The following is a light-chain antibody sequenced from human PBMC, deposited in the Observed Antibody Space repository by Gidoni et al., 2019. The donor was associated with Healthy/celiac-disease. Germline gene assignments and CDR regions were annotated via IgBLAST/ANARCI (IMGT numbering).Light chain of an antibody. CDR1: QSISSY. V-gene: IGKV1-39*01. Sequence: DIQMTQSPSSLSASVGDRVTITCRASQSISSYLNWYQQKPGKAPKRLIYAASSLQSGFPSRFSGSGSGTDFTLTISSLQPEDFATYYCQQSYSTPCSFGQGTKLEIK. J-gene: IGKJ2*04. CDR3: QQSYSTPCS. CDR2: AAS.